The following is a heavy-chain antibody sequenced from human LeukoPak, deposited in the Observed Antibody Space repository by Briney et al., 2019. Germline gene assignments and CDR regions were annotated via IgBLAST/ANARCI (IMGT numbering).Heavy chain of an antibody. Sequence: GGSLRLSCAASGFTFSSYWMSWVRQVPGKGLEWVANINHDGSERYYVDSVKGRFTISRDNAKESLYLQMNGLRAEDTAVYYCARLEYCTSSSCYSLRYWGQGTLVTVSS. CDR1: GFTFSSYW. D-gene: IGHD2-2*02. CDR3: ARLEYCTSSSCYSLRY. J-gene: IGHJ4*02. CDR2: INHDGSER. V-gene: IGHV3-7*01.